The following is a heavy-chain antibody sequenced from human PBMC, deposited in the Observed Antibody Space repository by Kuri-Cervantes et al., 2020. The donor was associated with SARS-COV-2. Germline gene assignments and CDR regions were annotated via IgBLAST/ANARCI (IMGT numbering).Heavy chain of an antibody. CDR3: ARGASIAARYYFDY. CDR1: GGSISSYY. V-gene: IGHV4-4*07. D-gene: IGHD6-6*01. J-gene: IGHJ4*02. CDR2: IYTGGST. Sequence: ESLKISCTVSGGSISSYYWSWIRQPAGKGLEWIGRIYTGGSTNYNPSLKSRVTMSVDTSKNQFSLKLSSVTAADTAVYYCARGASIAARYYFDYWGQGTLVTVSS.